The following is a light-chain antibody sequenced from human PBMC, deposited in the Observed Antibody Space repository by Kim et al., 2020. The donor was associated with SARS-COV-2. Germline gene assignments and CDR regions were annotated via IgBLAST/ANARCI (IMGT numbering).Light chain of an antibody. Sequence: SVSPGQAARLSCSGDVLARKYVRWFQQKPGQAPVLVIYRDSERPSGIPERFSGSRSGTMATLTIRGAQVEDEADYYCYSAADNIVVFGGGTQLTVL. CDR3: YSAADNIVV. CDR2: RDS. J-gene: IGLJ2*01. V-gene: IGLV3-27*01. CDR1: VLARKY.